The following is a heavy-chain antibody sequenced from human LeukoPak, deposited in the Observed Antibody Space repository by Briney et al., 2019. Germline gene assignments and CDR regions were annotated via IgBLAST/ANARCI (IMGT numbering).Heavy chain of an antibody. V-gene: IGHV3-30*04. CDR1: GFTFSRYA. CDR3: ARDRLGYCSP. J-gene: IGHJ5*02. Sequence: GGSLRLSCAASGFTFSRYAMDWVRQAPGKGLECVAVISYDGRNKYYADSVKGRFTISRDNAKNSLYLQMNSLRAEDTAVYYCARDRLGYCSPWGQGTLVTVSS. CDR2: ISYDGRNK. D-gene: IGHD2-15*01.